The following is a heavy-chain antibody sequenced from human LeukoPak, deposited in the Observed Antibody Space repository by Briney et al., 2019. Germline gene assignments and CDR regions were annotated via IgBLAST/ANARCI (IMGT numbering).Heavy chain of an antibody. J-gene: IGHJ5*02. CDR3: ARENDYYDSSGYSRLGWFDP. D-gene: IGHD3-22*01. Sequence: SVKVSCKASGGTFSSYAISWVRQAPGQGLEWMGGIIPIFGTANYAQKFQGRVTITADKSTSTAYMELSSLRSEDTAVYYCARENDYYDSSGYSRLGWFDPWGQGTLVTVSS. CDR1: GGTFSSYA. V-gene: IGHV1-69*06. CDR2: IIPIFGTA.